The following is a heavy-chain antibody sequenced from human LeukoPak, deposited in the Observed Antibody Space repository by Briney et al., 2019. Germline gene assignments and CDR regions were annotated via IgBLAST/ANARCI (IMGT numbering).Heavy chain of an antibody. D-gene: IGHD3-10*01. V-gene: IGHV3-21*01. J-gene: IGHJ4*02. CDR3: ARDGGSGSYYRLFDY. CDR2: ISSSSSYI. Sequence: PGGSQSLSCAASGFTFSSYSMNWVRQAPGKGLEWVSSISSSSSYIYYADSVKGRFTISRDNAKNSLYLQMNSLRAEDTAVYYCARDGGSGSYYRLFDYWGQGTLVTVSS. CDR1: GFTFSSYS.